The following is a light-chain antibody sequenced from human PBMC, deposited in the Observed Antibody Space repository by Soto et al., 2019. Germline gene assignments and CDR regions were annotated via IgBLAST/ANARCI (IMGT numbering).Light chain of an antibody. CDR3: HSRA. Sequence: DIQMTQSPSTLSASVGDRVIITCRASESISSWLAWYQQKPGRAPKLLIYDASTLESGVPSRFSGSGSGTEFTLTISRLQPDDFATYFCHSRAFGQGTRLEIK. V-gene: IGKV1-5*01. CDR1: ESISSW. J-gene: IGKJ5*01. CDR2: DAS.